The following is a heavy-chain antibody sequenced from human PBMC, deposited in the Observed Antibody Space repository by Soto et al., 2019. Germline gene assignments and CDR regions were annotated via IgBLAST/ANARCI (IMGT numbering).Heavy chain of an antibody. Sequence: SETLSLTCTVSGGSVSSGSYYWSWIRQPPGKGLEWIGYIYYSGSTNYNPSLKSRVTISVDTSKNQFSLKLSSVTAADTAVYYCASQVVIGLHYYYGMDVWGQGTTVTVSS. CDR1: GGSVSSGSYY. CDR3: ASQVVIGLHYYYGMDV. J-gene: IGHJ6*02. V-gene: IGHV4-61*01. D-gene: IGHD3-22*01. CDR2: IYYSGST.